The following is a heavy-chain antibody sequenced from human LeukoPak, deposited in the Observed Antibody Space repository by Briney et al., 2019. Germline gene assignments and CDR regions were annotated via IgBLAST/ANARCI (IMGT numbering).Heavy chain of an antibody. CDR1: GGSISSYY. D-gene: IGHD2-2*01. CDR2: IYYSGST. Sequence: SETLSLTCTVSGGSISSYYWSWIRQPPGKGLEWIGYIYYSGSTNYSPSLKSRVTISVDTSKNQFSLKLSSVTAADTAVYYCARQVDCSSTSCYVLEPYFDYWGQGTLVTVSS. CDR3: ARQVDCSSTSCYVLEPYFDY. V-gene: IGHV4-59*01. J-gene: IGHJ4*02.